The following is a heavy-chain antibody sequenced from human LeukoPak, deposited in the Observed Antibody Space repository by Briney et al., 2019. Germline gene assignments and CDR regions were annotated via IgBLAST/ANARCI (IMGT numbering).Heavy chain of an antibody. CDR3: TTFTLVAPPENDTLDI. J-gene: IGHJ3*02. CDR1: GITFSNAW. V-gene: IGHV3-15*01. D-gene: IGHD3-10*01. CDR2: IKSKSDGGTT. Sequence: GGSLRLSCAASGITFSNAWMSWVRQAPGKGLEWVGRIKSKSDGGTTDYAAPVKGRFTISRDDSKNTLYLQMNSLNIEDTAVYFCTTFTLVAPPENDTLDIWGQGTMVTVSS.